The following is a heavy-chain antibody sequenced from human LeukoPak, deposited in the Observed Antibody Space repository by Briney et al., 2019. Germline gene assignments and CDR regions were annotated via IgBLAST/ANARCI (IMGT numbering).Heavy chain of an antibody. D-gene: IGHD6-19*01. CDR1: GGTFSSYA. CDR2: IIPIFGTA. V-gene: IGHV1-69*01. Sequence: ASVKVSCKASGGTFSSYAISWVRQAPGQGLEWMGGIIPIFGTANYAQKFQGRVTITADESTSTAYMELSSLRSEDTAVYYCARETGYSSGWYPHFDYWGQGTLVTVSS. CDR3: ARETGYSSGWYPHFDY. J-gene: IGHJ4*02.